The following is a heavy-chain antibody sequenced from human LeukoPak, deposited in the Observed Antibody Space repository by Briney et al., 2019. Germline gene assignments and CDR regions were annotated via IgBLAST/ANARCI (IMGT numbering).Heavy chain of an antibody. CDR2: IRYDGSNK. V-gene: IGHV3-30*02. D-gene: IGHD2-15*01. CDR3: ARDPPPGYCSGGSCYGVNWFDP. Sequence: GGSLRLSCAASGFTFTTYWMSWVRQPPGKGPEWVAFIRYDGSNKYYAGSVKGRFTISRDNSKNTLYLQMNSLRAEDTAVYYCARDPPPGYCSGGSCYGVNWFDPWGQGTLVTVSS. J-gene: IGHJ5*02. CDR1: GFTFTTYW.